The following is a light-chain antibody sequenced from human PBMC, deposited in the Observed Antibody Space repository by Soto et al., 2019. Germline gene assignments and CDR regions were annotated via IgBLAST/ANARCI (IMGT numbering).Light chain of an antibody. Sequence: QAVVTQEPSLTVSPGETVTLTCGSSTGAVTSGHYPYWFQQKPGQAPRTLIYYTKNKHSWTPARFSGSLLGGKAALTLSGAQPEDEAEYYCLLSYSGPRVFGGGTKLTVL. CDR3: LLSYSGPRV. V-gene: IGLV7-46*01. J-gene: IGLJ3*02. CDR1: TGAVTSGHY. CDR2: YTK.